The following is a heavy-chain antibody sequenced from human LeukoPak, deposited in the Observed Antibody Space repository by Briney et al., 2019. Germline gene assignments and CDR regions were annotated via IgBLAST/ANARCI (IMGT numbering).Heavy chain of an antibody. CDR3: AKDVLLWFGELYPPDAFDL. V-gene: IGHV3-23*01. CDR1: GFTFSSYA. J-gene: IGHJ3*01. CDR2: ISGSGGST. Sequence: GGSLRLSCAASGFTFSSYAMSWVRQAPGKGLEWVSAISGSGGSTYYADSVKGRFTISRDNSKNTLYLQMNSLRAEDTAVYYCAKDVLLWFGELYPPDAFDLWGQGTMVTVSS. D-gene: IGHD3-10*01.